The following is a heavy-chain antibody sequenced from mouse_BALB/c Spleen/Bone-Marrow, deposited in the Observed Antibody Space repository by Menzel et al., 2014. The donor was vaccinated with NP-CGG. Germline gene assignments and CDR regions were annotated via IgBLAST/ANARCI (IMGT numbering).Heavy chain of an antibody. J-gene: IGHJ4*01. CDR1: GYTFTDYA. CDR3: ARRADSSGYVDAMDY. Sequence: VQLQESGAELVRPGVSVKISCKGSGYTFTDYAMHWVKQSHAKSLEWIGVICTYYGDASYNQKFKGKATMTVDKSSSPAYMELARLTSEDSAIYYCARRADSSGYVDAMDYWGQGTSVTVSS. CDR2: ICTYYGDA. V-gene: IGHV1S137*01. D-gene: IGHD3-2*01.